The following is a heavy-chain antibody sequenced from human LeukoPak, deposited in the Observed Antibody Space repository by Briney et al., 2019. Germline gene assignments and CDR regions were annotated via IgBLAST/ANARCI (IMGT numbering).Heavy chain of an antibody. CDR2: ISAYNGNT. J-gene: IGHJ6*02. CDR3: ARAVRHSDDPRLTAIYYYYGMDV. CDR1: GGTFTSYG. Sequence: ASVKVSCKASGGTFTSYGISWVRQAPGQGLEWMGWISAYNGNTNYAQKLQGRVTMTTDTSTSTAYMELRSLRSDDTAVYYCARAVRHSDDPRLTAIYYYYGMDVWGQGTTVTVSS. D-gene: IGHD5-18*01. V-gene: IGHV1-18*01.